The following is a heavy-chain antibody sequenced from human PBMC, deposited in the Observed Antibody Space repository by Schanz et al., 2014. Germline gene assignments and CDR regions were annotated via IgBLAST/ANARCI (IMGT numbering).Heavy chain of an antibody. CDR3: ARHNRVWFGKEGC. Sequence: QLQMQTSGPGLVRPWETLSLTCTVSGGSISDSGAYWGWFRQTPGKGLEWIANLFYGGSKYYNPAFESRVTLSVAGSNTQASLRLGSVTAADTGVYYCARHNRVWFGKEGCWGQGTLVTVSS. V-gene: IGHV4-39*01. CDR1: GGSISDSGAY. CDR2: LFYGGSK. J-gene: IGHJ4*02. D-gene: IGHD3-10*01.